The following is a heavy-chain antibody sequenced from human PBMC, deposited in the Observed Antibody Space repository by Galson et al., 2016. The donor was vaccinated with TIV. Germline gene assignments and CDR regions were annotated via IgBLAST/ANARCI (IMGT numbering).Heavy chain of an antibody. CDR1: GDIFRSYG. Sequence: SVKVSCKASGDIFRSYGISWVRQAPGQGLEWMGAIIPLFGTVKYEQTFQGRLTITTDESTGTVYMELSSLTSEDTAIYYRARVPQIYDYYMDVWGKGTTVTVSS. V-gene: IGHV1-69*05. J-gene: IGHJ6*03. CDR3: ARVPQIYDYYMDV. CDR2: IIPLFGTV.